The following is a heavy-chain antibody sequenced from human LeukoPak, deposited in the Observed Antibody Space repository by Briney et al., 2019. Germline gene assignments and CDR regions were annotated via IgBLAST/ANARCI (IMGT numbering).Heavy chain of an antibody. J-gene: IGHJ6*03. CDR3: ARVNDILTGYKSYYMDV. D-gene: IGHD3-9*01. CDR2: ISSSSSTI. Sequence: GGSLRLSXAASGFTFSSYSMNWVRQAPGKGLEWVSYISSSSSTIYYADSVKGRFTISRDNAKNSLYLQMNSLRAEDTAVYYCARVNDILTGYKSYYMDVWGKGTTVTVSS. CDR1: GFTFSSYS. V-gene: IGHV3-48*01.